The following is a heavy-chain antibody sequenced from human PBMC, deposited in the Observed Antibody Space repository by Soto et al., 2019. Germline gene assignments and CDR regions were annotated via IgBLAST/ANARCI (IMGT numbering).Heavy chain of an antibody. D-gene: IGHD4-4*01. CDR3: ARVASDYINSADH. CDR2: IGGSGGNT. V-gene: IGHV3-23*01. J-gene: IGHJ4*02. CDR1: GFIFNAYA. Sequence: EVQLLESGGGLVQPGGSLRLSCAASGFIFNAYAMTWVRQAPGKGLEWVSAIGGSGGNTYYAASVKGRFTISRDNSKDTVELEMNRLRVDDTAVYFCARVASDYINSADHWCQGILVTVSS.